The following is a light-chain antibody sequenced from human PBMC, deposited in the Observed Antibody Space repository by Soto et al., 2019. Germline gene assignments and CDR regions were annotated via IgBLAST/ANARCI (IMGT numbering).Light chain of an antibody. CDR3: QQSYSTPLYT. J-gene: IGKJ2*01. CDR1: QSVSSY. Sequence: DIQMTQSPSSLSASVGDRVTITCRASQSVSSYLNWYQQNPGKASKLMIYAASSLQSGVPSRFSSSGSTTDFTLTISILQPEDFATYYYQQSYSTPLYTFGQGTKLEIK. V-gene: IGKV1-39*01. CDR2: AAS.